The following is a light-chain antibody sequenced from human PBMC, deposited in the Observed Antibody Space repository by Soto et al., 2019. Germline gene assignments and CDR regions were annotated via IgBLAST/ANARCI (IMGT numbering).Light chain of an antibody. J-gene: IGKJ1*01. CDR2: KAS. CDR3: QQYNSYLT. CDR1: QSISSW. Sequence: DIQMTQSPSTLSASVGDRVTITCRASQSISSWLAWYQQKPGKAPKLLIYKASSLESGVPSRFSGSGSGTEFTLTIISLQPDDFATYYRQQYNSYLTFGQGTKVDIK. V-gene: IGKV1-5*03.